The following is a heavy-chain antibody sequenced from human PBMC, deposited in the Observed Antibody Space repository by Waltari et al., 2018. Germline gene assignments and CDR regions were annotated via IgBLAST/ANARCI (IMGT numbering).Heavy chain of an antibody. Sequence: QVQLQQWGAGLLKPSETLSLTCAVYGGSFSGYYWSWIRQPPGQGLEWIGGVNQSGGTNYNPALKSRVAISVDTAKNQLSLKLSAVTAADTAVDYWARWVRAAAGTPLGFDYWGQGTLVTVSS. J-gene: IGHJ4*02. V-gene: IGHV4-34*01. CDR2: VNQSGGT. CDR1: GGSFSGYY. D-gene: IGHD6-13*01. CDR3: ARWVRAAAGTPLGFDY.